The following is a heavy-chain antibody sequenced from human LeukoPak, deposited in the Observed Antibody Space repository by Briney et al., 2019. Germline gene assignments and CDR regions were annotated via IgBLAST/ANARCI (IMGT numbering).Heavy chain of an antibody. CDR2: INPNSGGT. V-gene: IGHV1-2*06. D-gene: IGHD4-17*01. Sequence: ASVKVSCKASGYTFTGYYMHWVRQAPGQGLEWMGRINPNSGGTNYAQNFQGRVTITRDTSISTAFMELSSIKTEDTAMYYCARVPVPTRPFDYWGQGTLVTVSS. CDR1: GYTFTGYY. CDR3: ARVPVPTRPFDY. J-gene: IGHJ4*02.